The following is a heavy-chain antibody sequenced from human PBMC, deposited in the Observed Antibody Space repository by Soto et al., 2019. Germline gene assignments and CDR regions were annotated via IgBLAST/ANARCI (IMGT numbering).Heavy chain of an antibody. CDR2: ISYDGSNK. D-gene: IGHD6-13*01. Sequence: PGGSLRLSCAASGFTFSSYGMHWVRQAPGNGLEWVAVISYDGSNKYYADSVKGRFTISRDNSKNTLYLQMNSLRAEDTAVYYCARHPERIAQIGWFDPWGQGT. V-gene: IGHV3-30*03. CDR1: GFTFSSYG. J-gene: IGHJ5*02. CDR3: ARHPERIAQIGWFDP.